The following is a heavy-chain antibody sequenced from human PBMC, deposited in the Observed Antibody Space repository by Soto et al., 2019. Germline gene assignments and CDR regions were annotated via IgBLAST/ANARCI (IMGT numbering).Heavy chain of an antibody. CDR2: FYHSGST. J-gene: IGHJ4*02. V-gene: IGHV4-38-2*01. Sequence: PSETLSLTCAVSGHSISSGYYWGWIRQPPGKGLEWIGSFYHSGSTYYNPSLKSRVTISVDTSKNQFSLKLSSVTAAGTAVYYCARGEYYGSGNYFDYWGQGTLVTVSS. CDR3: ARGEYYGSGNYFDY. D-gene: IGHD3-10*01. CDR1: GHSISSGYY.